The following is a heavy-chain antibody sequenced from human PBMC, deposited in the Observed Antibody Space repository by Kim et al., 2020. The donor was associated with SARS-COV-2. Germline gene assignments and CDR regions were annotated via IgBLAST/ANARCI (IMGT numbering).Heavy chain of an antibody. CDR3: ARESVGGYDGWFDP. CDR2: ISYDGSNK. D-gene: IGHD5-12*01. V-gene: IGHV3-30*04. Sequence: GVSLRLSCAASGFTFSSYAMHWVRQAPGKGLEWVAVISYDGSNKYYADSVKGRFTISRDNSKNTLYLQMNSLRAEDTAVYYCARESVGGYDGWFDPWGQGTLVTVSS. CDR1: GFTFSSYA. J-gene: IGHJ5*02.